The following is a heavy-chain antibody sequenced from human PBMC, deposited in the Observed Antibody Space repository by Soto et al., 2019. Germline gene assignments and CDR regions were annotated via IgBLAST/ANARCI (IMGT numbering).Heavy chain of an antibody. CDR3: ARQGYRSGWYDRPIYFDY. V-gene: IGHV5-51*01. J-gene: IGHJ4*02. Sequence: PGESLKISCKGSGYSFTSYWIGWVRQMPGKGLEWMGIIYPGDSDTRYSPSFQGQVTISADKSISTAYLQWSSLKASDTAMYYCARQGYRSGWYDRPIYFDYWGQGTLVTVSS. CDR1: GYSFTSYW. CDR2: IYPGDSDT. D-gene: IGHD6-19*01.